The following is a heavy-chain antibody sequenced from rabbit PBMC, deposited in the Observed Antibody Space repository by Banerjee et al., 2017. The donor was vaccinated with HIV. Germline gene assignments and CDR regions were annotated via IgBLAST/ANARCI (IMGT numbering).Heavy chain of an antibody. CDR2: IYTGDGTT. CDR1: GFDFSRNA. V-gene: IGHV1S40*01. J-gene: IGHJ4*01. D-gene: IGHD4-1*01. Sequence: QSLEESGGDLVKPGASLTLTCTVSGFDFSRNAMCWVRQAPGKGLEWIGCIYTGDGTTYYASWAKDRFTISKTSSTTVTLQMTSLTAADTATYFCARDLAGVTGWNFNLWGQGTLVTVS. CDR3: ARDLAGVTGWNFNL.